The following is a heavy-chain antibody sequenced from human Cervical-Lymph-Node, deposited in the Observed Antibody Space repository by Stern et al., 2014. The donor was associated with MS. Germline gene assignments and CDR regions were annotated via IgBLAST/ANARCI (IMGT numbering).Heavy chain of an antibody. CDR2: IYHNGNT. CDR3: ARGGRMATMFY. Sequence: QVQLQESGPGLVKPSGTLSLTCTVSGASFNDYYWSWIRQPPGKGLEWIGNIYHNGNTNYTPSLKSRVTISIDTSKNQFSLKMSSVTAADTAVYYCARGGRMATMFYWGQGILVTVSS. CDR1: GASFNDYY. J-gene: IGHJ4*01. D-gene: IGHD5-24*01. V-gene: IGHV4-59*01.